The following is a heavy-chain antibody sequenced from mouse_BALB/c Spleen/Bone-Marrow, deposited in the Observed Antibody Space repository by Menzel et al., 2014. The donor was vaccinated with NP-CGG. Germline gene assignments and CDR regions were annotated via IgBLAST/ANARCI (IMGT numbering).Heavy chain of an antibody. D-gene: IGHD1-1*01. Sequence: EVKLQESGGGLVQPGGSLKPSCVASGFTFSSYGMSWVRQTPDKRLELVATINNNGGSTYYPDSVKGQFTISRDNAKNTLYLQMSSLKSEDTAMYYCARVYGWYFDVWGAGTTVTVSS. CDR2: INNNGGST. CDR1: GFTFSSYG. CDR3: ARVYGWYFDV. V-gene: IGHV5-6-3*01. J-gene: IGHJ1*01.